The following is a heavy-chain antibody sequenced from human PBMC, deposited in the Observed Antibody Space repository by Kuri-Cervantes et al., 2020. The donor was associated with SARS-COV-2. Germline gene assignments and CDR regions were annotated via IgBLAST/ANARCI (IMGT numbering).Heavy chain of an antibody. V-gene: IGHV1-69*06. CDR2: IIPIFGTA. CDR1: GGTFSSYA. J-gene: IGHJ2*01. D-gene: IGHD6-13*01. Sequence: SVKVSCKASGGTFSSYAISWVRQAPGQGLEWMGGIIPIFGTANYAQKFQGRVTITADKSTSTAYMELSSLRSEDTAVYYCARPIAAADPRAGWSDWYFDLRGRGTLVTVSS. CDR3: ARPIAAADPRAGWSDWYFDL.